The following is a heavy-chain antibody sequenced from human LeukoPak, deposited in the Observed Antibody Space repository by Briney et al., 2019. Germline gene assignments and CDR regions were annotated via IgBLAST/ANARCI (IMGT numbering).Heavy chain of an antibody. CDR3: AKDPAAAGVYYYYYGMDV. CDR1: GFTFSSYS. CDR2: ISSSSSYI. Sequence: GGSLRLSCAASGFTFSSYSMNWVRQAPGKGLEWVSSISSSSSYIYYADSVKGRFTISRDNSKNTLYLQMNSLRAEDTAVYYCAKDPAAAGVYYYYYGMDVWGQGTTVTVSS. J-gene: IGHJ6*02. V-gene: IGHV3-21*04. D-gene: IGHD6-13*01.